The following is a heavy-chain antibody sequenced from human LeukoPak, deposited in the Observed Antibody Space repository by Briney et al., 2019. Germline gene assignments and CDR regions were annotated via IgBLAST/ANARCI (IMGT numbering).Heavy chain of an antibody. J-gene: IGHJ6*03. D-gene: IGHD2-8*01. CDR1: GFTFNTHW. V-gene: IGHV3-74*01. CDR3: ARVPDLGYCTNGVCSGYMDV. Sequence: PGGSLRLSCAASGFTFNTHWMHWVRQAPGKGLVWVSRINTDGSTTNYADSVKGRFTISRDNAKNTLYLQMNSLRAEDTAVYYCARVPDLGYCTNGVCSGYMDVWGKGTTVTVSS. CDR2: INTDGSTT.